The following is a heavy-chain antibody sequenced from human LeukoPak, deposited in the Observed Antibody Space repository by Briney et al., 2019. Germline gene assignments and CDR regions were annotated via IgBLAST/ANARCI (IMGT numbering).Heavy chain of an antibody. V-gene: IGHV1-69*05. CDR2: IIPIFGTA. D-gene: IGHD5-18*01. Sequence: ASVKVSCKASGYTFTSYGISWVRQAPGQGLEWMGGIIPIFGTANYAQKFQGRVTITTDESTSTAYMELSSLRSEDTAVYYCASFGSYGSNWFDPWGQGTLVTVSS. CDR3: ASFGSYGSNWFDP. CDR1: GYTFTSYG. J-gene: IGHJ5*02.